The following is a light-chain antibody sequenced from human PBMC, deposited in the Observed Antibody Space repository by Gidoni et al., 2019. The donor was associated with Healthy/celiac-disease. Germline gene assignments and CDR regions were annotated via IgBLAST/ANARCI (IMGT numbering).Light chain of an antibody. CDR3: QAWDSSTVV. Sequence: SCELTQPPSASVSPGQTASITCSGDKLGDKYACWYQQKPGQSPVLVIYQDSKRPSGIPERFSGSNSGNTATLTISGTQAMDEADYYCQAWDSSTVVFGGGTKLTV. CDR2: QDS. CDR1: KLGDKY. V-gene: IGLV3-1*01. J-gene: IGLJ2*01.